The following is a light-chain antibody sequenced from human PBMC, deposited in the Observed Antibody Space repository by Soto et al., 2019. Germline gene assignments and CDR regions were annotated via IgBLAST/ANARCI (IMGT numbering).Light chain of an antibody. V-gene: IGKV3-20*01. CDR2: GAS. Sequence: EIVLTQSPGTLSLSPGERVTLSCRASQSVSSIYLAWYQQKPGQAPRLLIYGASSRATGIPDRFSGSGSGTDFTLTISRLEPEDFAMYYCQQYGSSRWTFGQGTKVEI. CDR1: QSVSSIY. CDR3: QQYGSSRWT. J-gene: IGKJ1*01.